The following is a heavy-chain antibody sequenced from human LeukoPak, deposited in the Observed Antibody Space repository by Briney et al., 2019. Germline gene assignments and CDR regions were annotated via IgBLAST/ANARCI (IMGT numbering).Heavy chain of an antibody. CDR3: ARHVVADPCISTSCSLLATDC. D-gene: IGHD2-2*01. CDR2: IYYDGSNN. CDR1: GFTFNSFG. Sequence: GGSLRLSCAASGFTFNSFGIHWVRQAPGKGLEWVAVIYYDGSNNFYSDSVKGRFTISRDNSKNTVFLQMSSLRAEDTAVYYCARHVVADPCISTSCSLLATDCWGQGTLVTVSS. J-gene: IGHJ4*02. V-gene: IGHV3-30*12.